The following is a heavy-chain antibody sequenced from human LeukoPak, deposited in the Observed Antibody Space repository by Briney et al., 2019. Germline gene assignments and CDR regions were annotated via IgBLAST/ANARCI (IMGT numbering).Heavy chain of an antibody. CDR3: ARARGNCGGDCYPFDY. V-gene: IGHV3-11*03. J-gene: IGHJ4*02. Sequence: GGSLRLSCAASGFTFSDYYMSWIRQAPGKGPEWVSYISSSSSYTNYADSVKGRFTISRDNAKNSLYLQMNSLRAEDTAVYYCARARGNCGGDCYPFDYWGQGTLVTVSS. CDR2: ISSSSSYT. D-gene: IGHD2-21*02. CDR1: GFTFSDYY.